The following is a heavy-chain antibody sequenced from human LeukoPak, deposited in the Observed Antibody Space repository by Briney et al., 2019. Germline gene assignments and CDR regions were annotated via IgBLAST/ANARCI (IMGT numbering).Heavy chain of an antibody. J-gene: IGHJ4*02. CDR1: GFTFSSYS. D-gene: IGHD4-23*01. CDR2: ISSSSSTI. Sequence: PGGPLRLSCAASGFTFSSYSMNWVRQAPGEGLEWVSYISSSSSTIYYADSVKGRFTISRDNAKKSLYLQMNSLRAEDTAVYYCARDQKTTVVRSDYWGQGTLVTVSS. V-gene: IGHV3-48*01. CDR3: ARDQKTTVVRSDY.